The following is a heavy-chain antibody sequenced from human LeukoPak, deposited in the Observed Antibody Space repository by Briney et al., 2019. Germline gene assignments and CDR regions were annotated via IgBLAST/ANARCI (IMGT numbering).Heavy chain of an antibody. V-gene: IGHV3-23*01. Sequence: GGSLRLSCAASGFTFSSYALNWVRQAPGKGLEWVSGISGSGGNTYYADSVKGQFTISRDNSKNTVHLQMNSLRAEDTAVYYCAKAVRYCSGGSCQWGYFDYWGQGTLVTVSS. J-gene: IGHJ4*02. CDR3: AKAVRYCSGGSCQWGYFDY. CDR2: ISGSGGNT. CDR1: GFTFSSYA. D-gene: IGHD2-15*01.